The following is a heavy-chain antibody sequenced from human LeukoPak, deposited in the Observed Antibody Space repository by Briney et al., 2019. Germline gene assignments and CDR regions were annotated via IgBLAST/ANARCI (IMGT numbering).Heavy chain of an antibody. J-gene: IGHJ5*02. CDR1: GGSISSYY. D-gene: IGHD6-13*01. Sequence: PSESLSLTCTVSGGSISSYYWSWIRQPPGKGLEWIGYIYYSGSTNYNPSLQSRVTISVDTSKNQFSLRLSSVTAADTAVYYCARALRQQLVTGWFDPWGQGTLVTVSS. CDR2: IYYSGST. V-gene: IGHV4-59*01. CDR3: ARALRQQLVTGWFDP.